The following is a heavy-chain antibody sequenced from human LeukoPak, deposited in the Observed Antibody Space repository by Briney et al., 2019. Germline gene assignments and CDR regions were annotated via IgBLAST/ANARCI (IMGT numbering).Heavy chain of an antibody. V-gene: IGHV7-4-1*02. Sequence: VASVKVSCKASGYTFTTYAINWVRQAPGQGLEWMGWINTNTGNPTYVQGFTGRLVFPLDTSVSTAYLQISSLKAEDTAVYYCARDIPGSLFDYWGQGTLVTVSS. CDR2: INTNTGNP. D-gene: IGHD2-21*01. CDR1: GYTFTTYA. J-gene: IGHJ4*02. CDR3: ARDIPGSLFDY.